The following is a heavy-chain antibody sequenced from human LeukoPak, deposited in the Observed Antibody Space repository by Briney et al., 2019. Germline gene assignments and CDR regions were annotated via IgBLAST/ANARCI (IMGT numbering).Heavy chain of an antibody. J-gene: IGHJ4*02. CDR2: INPDGSRT. CDR1: GFTFSTYW. V-gene: IGHV3-74*01. D-gene: IGHD3-10*01. Sequence: GGSLRLSCAASGFTFSTYWMHWVRQAPGKGLVWVSRINPDGSRTDYADSVKGRFTISRDNSKNTLYLQMNSLRAEDTAVYYCAKDPYYYGSGSYPYDYWGQGTLVAVSS. CDR3: AKDPYYYGSGSYPYDY.